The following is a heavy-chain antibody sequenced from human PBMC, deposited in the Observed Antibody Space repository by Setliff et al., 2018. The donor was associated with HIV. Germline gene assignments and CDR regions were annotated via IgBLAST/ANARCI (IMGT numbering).Heavy chain of an antibody. Sequence: ASVKVSCKASGGTFSSYTINWVRQAPGQGLEWMGGIIPISGTANYAQKFQGRVTITTDESTSTAYMELSSLRSEDTALYYCARTREMVRGVITPAFDYWGLGTLVTVSS. J-gene: IGHJ4*02. D-gene: IGHD3-10*01. CDR2: IIPISGTA. V-gene: IGHV1-69*05. CDR3: ARTREMVRGVITPAFDY. CDR1: GGTFSSYT.